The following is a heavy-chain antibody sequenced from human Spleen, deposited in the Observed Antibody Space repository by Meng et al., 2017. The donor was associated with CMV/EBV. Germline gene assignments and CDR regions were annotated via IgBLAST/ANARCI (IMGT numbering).Heavy chain of an antibody. J-gene: IGHJ6*02. V-gene: IGHV3-33*06. CDR1: GFTFSSYG. D-gene: IGHD6-13*01. CDR2: IWYDGSNK. CDR3: AKAQTPIAAAGTPLYYYYGMDV. Sequence: GGSLRLSCAASGFTFSSYGMHWVRQAPGKGLEWVAVIWYDGSNKYYADSVKGRFTISRDNSKNTLYLQMNSLRAEDTAVYYCAKAQTPIAAAGTPLYYYYGMDVWGQGTTVTVSS.